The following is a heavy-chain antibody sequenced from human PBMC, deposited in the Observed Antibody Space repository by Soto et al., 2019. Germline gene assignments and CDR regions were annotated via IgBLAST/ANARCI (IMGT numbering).Heavy chain of an antibody. D-gene: IGHD3-22*01. CDR2: IYYDGSNE. V-gene: IGHV3-33*01. J-gene: IGHJ4*02. CDR1: GFTFSYYA. Sequence: QVQLVESGGGVVQPGRSLRLSCAASGFTFSYYAMHWVRQAPGKGLEWVAVIYYDGSNEYYADSVTGRFTISRDNSNNTVYLQMNSLRAEDTAVYYCARHGGVYDSTSYPKGDFDYWGQGTLVTVSS. CDR3: ARHGGVYDSTSYPKGDFDY.